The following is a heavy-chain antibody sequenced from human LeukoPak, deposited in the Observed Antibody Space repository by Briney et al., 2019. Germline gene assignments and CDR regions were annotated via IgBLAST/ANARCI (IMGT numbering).Heavy chain of an antibody. V-gene: IGHV3-73*01. CDR3: TRPSFAPESYYDILTVPLVNDAFDI. D-gene: IGHD3-9*01. Sequence: PGGSLRLSCAASGFTFSGSAMHWVRQASGKGLEWVGRIRSKANSYATAYAASVKGRFTISRDDSKNTAYLQMNSLKTEDTAVYYCTRPSFAPESYYDILTVPLVNDAFDIWGQGTMVTVSS. CDR2: IRSKANSYAT. J-gene: IGHJ3*02. CDR1: GFTFSGSA.